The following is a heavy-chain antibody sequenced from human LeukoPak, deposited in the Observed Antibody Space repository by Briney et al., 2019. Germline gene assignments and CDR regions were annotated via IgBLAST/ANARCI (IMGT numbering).Heavy chain of an antibody. CDR1: GLTFSSYG. CDR3: ARDPYYYGSGIWGYFDY. Sequence: GGSLRLSCAASGLTFSSYGMHWVRQAPGKGLEWVAVIWYDGSNKYYADSVKGRFTISRDNSKNTLDVQMNSLRAEDTAVYYCARDPYYYGSGIWGYFDYWGQGTLVTVSS. V-gene: IGHV3-33*01. CDR2: IWYDGSNK. J-gene: IGHJ4*02. D-gene: IGHD3-10*01.